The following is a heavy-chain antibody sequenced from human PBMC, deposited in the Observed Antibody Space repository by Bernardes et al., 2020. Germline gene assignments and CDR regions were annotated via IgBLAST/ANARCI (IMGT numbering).Heavy chain of an antibody. J-gene: IGHJ4*02. CDR2: INHSGST. CDR1: GGSFSDYY. V-gene: IGHV4-34*01. D-gene: IGHD2-21*02. CDR3: ARGGYGGNSGLYYFDY. Sequence: SESLSLTCAVYGGSFSDYYWSWIRQPPGKGLEWIGEINHSGSTNYNPSLKSRVTISVDTSKNQFSLKLSSVTAADTAVYYCARGGYGGNSGLYYFDYWGQGTLVTVSS.